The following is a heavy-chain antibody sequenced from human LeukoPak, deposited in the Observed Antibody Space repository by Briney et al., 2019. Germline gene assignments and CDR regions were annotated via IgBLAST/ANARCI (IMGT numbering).Heavy chain of an antibody. J-gene: IGHJ6*01. D-gene: IGHD3-3*01. V-gene: IGHV4-31*03. Sequence: SETLSLTCTVSGGSISSGGYYWSWIRQHPGKGLEWIGYIYYRGSTYYNPSLKSRVTISVDTSKNQFSLRLSSVTAADTAVYYCARDGEGYYYYGMDVWGQGTTVTVSS. CDR1: GGSISSGGYY. CDR2: IYYRGST. CDR3: ARDGEGYYYYGMDV.